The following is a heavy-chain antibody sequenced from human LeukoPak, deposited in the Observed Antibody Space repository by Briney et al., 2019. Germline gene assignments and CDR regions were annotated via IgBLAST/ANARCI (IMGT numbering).Heavy chain of an antibody. J-gene: IGHJ3*02. CDR3: ARPYYVWGSYRPEDAFDI. V-gene: IGHV1-18*01. D-gene: IGHD3-16*02. Sequence: VASVKVSCKASGYTFTSYGISWVRQAPGQGLEWMGWISAYNGNTNYAQKLQGRVTMTTDTSTSTAYMELRSLRSDDTAVYYCARPYYVWGSYRPEDAFDIWGQGTMVTVSS. CDR1: GYTFTSYG. CDR2: ISAYNGNT.